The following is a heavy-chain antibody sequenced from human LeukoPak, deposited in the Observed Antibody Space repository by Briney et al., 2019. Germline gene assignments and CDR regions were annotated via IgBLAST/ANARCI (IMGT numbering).Heavy chain of an antibody. CDR2: ISGYNGNT. J-gene: IGHJ4*02. CDR1: GYTFTSYG. D-gene: IGHD6-19*01. V-gene: IGHV1-18*01. Sequence: ASVTVTFKASGYTFTSYGISWVRQAPGQGLEWMGWISGYNGNTNYAQKVQGRVTMTKDTYTSTAHMELRSLRSDDTAVYYCATDGIEVAGSFDSWGQGTLVTVSS. CDR3: ATDGIEVAGSFDS.